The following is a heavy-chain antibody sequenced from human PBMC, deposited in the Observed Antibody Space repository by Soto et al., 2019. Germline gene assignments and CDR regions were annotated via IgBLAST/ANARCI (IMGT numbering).Heavy chain of an antibody. Sequence: PGGSLRLSCAASGFTFSSYGMHWVRQAPGKGLEWVAGISYDGSNKYYADSMKGRFTISRDNSKNTLYLQMNSLRAEDTAVYYSAKDIYCGYDWGTWYYDGMEVWGQGTSVTVSS. CDR2: ISYDGSNK. D-gene: IGHD5-12*01. V-gene: IGHV3-30*18. CDR1: GFTFSSYG. J-gene: IGHJ6*02. CDR3: AKDIYCGYDWGTWYYDGMEV.